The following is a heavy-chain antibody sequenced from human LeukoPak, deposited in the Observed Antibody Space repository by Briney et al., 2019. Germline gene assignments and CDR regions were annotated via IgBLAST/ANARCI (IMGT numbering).Heavy chain of an antibody. J-gene: IGHJ4*02. D-gene: IGHD6-13*01. CDR2: IKYDGDEE. V-gene: IGHV3-7*01. CDR1: GFTFRDFW. Sequence: GGSLRLSCAASGFTFRDFWMSWMRQAPGKGLEWVANIKYDGDEEYYVDSVKGRFTIPRDNAKNSLYLQLNSLRVEDTAVYYCRSGGAAPGAFDNWGQGTLVTVSP. CDR3: RSGGAAPGAFDN.